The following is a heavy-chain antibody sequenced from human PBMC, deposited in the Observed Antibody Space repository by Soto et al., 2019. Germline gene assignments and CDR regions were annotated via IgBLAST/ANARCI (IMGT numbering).Heavy chain of an antibody. CDR1: GFTFSSYD. CDR2: IGTAGDT. J-gene: IGHJ6*02. V-gene: IGHV3-13*01. D-gene: IGHD3-9*01. CDR3: ARDRREKYYDILTGYYQYGMDV. Sequence: EVQLVESGGGLVQPGGSLRLSFAASGFTFSSYDMHWVRQATGKGLEWVSAIGTAGDTYYPGSVKGRFTVSRENAKNSLYLQMNSLRAEDTAVYYCARDRREKYYDILTGYYQYGMDVWGQGTTVTVSS.